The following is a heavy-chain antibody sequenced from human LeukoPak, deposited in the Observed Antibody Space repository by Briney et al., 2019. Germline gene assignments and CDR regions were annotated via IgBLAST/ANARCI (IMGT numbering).Heavy chain of an antibody. V-gene: IGHV5-51*01. CDR2: IYPSDSDT. CDR1: GYSFTSYW. D-gene: IGHD1-26*01. CDR3: ARMRGSYSFDY. Sequence: GESLKISCKGFGYSFTSYWIGWVRQMPGKGLEWMGIIYPSDSDTRHSPSLQGQVTISVDKSISTAYLQWSSLKASDTAIYYCARMRGSYSFDYWGQGTLVTVSS. J-gene: IGHJ4*02.